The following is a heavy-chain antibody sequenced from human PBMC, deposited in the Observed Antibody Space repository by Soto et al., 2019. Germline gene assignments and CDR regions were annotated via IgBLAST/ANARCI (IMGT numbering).Heavy chain of an antibody. D-gene: IGHD3-3*01. CDR1: GGTFSSYT. Sequence: GASVKVSCKASGGTFSSYTISWVRQAPGQGLEWMGRIIPILGIANYAQKFQGRVTITADKSTSTAYMELSSLRSEDTAVYYCARDNGLNLRFPQVSDNWFDPWGQGTLVTVSS. CDR2: IIPILGIA. CDR3: ARDNGLNLRFPQVSDNWFDP. J-gene: IGHJ5*02. V-gene: IGHV1-69*04.